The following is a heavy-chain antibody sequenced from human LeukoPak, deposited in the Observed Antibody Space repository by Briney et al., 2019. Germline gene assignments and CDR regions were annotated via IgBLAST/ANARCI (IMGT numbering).Heavy chain of an antibody. D-gene: IGHD4-23*01. Sequence: GASVKVSCKASGGTFSSYGISWVRQAPGQGLEWMGWISAYNGNTNYAQKLQGRVTMTTDTSTSTAYMELRSLRSDDTAVYYCARPDYGGNPGVVWGQGTLVTVSS. CDR2: ISAYNGNT. V-gene: IGHV1-18*01. J-gene: IGHJ4*02. CDR3: ARPDYGGNPGVV. CDR1: GGTFSSYG.